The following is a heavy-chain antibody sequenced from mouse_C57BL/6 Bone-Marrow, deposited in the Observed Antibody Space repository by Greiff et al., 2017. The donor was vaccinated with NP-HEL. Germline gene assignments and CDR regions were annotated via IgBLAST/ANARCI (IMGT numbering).Heavy chain of an antibody. Sequence: VQLQQPGAELVKPGASVKLSCKASGYTFTSYWMHWVKQRPGQGLEWIGMIHPNSGSTNYNEKFKSKATLTVDKSSSTAYMQLSSLTSEDSAVYYCARRSDGYQFAYWGQGTLGTVSA. CDR3: ARRSDGYQFAY. J-gene: IGHJ3*01. D-gene: IGHD2-3*01. CDR1: GYTFTSYW. V-gene: IGHV1-64*01. CDR2: IHPNSGST.